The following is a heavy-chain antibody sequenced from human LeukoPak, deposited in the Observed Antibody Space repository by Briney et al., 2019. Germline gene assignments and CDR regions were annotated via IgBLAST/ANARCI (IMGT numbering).Heavy chain of an antibody. CDR2: IGGSGGEI. CDR1: GFIFSSYG. V-gene: IGHV3-23*01. Sequence: PGGSLRLSCAASGFIFSSYGMSWVRQAPGKGLEWVAGIGGSGGEIYYADSVKGRLTISRDNSKNTLSLHLTSLRVEDTAVYYCAKDEYLDWLLEEWGQGTLVTVSS. CDR3: AKDEYLDWLLEE. J-gene: IGHJ4*01. D-gene: IGHD3-9*01.